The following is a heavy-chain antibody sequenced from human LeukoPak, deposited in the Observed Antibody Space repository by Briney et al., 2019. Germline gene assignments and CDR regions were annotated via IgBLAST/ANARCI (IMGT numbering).Heavy chain of an antibody. CDR1: GGSISSSSYY. CDR3: TREYGFMTTVFHAFDI. V-gene: IGHV4-39*07. Sequence: PSETLSLTCTVSGGSISSSSYYWGWIRQPPGKGLEWIGSVYYSGNTYYNSSLKSRVTISVDTSKNQFSLKLSSVTAPDTAIYYCTREYGFMTTVFHAFDIWGQGTMVTVSS. J-gene: IGHJ3*02. D-gene: IGHD4-17*01. CDR2: VYYSGNT.